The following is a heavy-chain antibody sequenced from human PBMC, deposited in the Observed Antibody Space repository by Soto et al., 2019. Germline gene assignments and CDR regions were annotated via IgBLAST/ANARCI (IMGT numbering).Heavy chain of an antibody. CDR3: VRALAAVQE. CDR2: ISHSGST. V-gene: IGHV4-34*01. J-gene: IGHJ4*02. CDR1: GGSFSGYY. D-gene: IGHD6-13*01. Sequence: ETLSLTCAVYGGSFSGYYCSWVRQPPGKGLEWIGEISHSGSTNYNSSLESRVTISVDTSKNQLFLKLSSVTAADTAVYYCVRALAAVQEWGQGTPVTVSS.